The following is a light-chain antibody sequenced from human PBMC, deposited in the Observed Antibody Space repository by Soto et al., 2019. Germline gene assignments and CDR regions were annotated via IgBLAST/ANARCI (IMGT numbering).Light chain of an antibody. J-gene: IGKJ1*01. V-gene: IGKV3-15*01. CDR3: QQYNNWPWT. CDR1: QSVNSR. CDR2: DAS. Sequence: EIVMTQSPATLSVSPGERATLSCRASQSVNSRLAWYQQKPGQTPRLLIYDASTRATGIPTRFSGSGSGTDFTLTISSLQSEDFAVYCCQQYNNWPWTFGQGSKVDIK.